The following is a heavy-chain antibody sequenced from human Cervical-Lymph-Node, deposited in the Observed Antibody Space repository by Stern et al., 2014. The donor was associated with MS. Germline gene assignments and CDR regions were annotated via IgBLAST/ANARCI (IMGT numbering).Heavy chain of an antibody. J-gene: IGHJ4*02. D-gene: IGHD6-13*01. Sequence: QVTLRESGPTLVKPRQTLTLTCTVSGFSLTTNGVGVGWIRHPPGKALEWLALIYWDDYQRNRPSLNSRLTITRDTSKNQVVLKLTDMDHVDTGTYYCAHRREFAAAAVEYFDSWGQGALVTVSS. CDR1: GFSLTTNGVG. V-gene: IGHV2-5*02. CDR3: AHRREFAAAAVEYFDS. CDR2: IYWDDYQ.